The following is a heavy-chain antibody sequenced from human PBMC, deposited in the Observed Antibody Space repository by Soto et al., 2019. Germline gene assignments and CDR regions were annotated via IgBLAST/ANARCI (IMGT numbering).Heavy chain of an antibody. D-gene: IGHD2-2*01. CDR2: IWYDGSNK. V-gene: IGHV3-33*01. CDR1: GFTFSSYG. Sequence: QVQLVESGGGVVQPGRSLRLSCAASGFTFSSYGMHWVRQAPGKGLEWVAVIWYDGSNKYYADSVKGRFTISRDNSKNTLCLKMNSLRAEDTAVYYWARDSRGKYQLPADYWGQGTLVTVSS. CDR3: ARDSRGKYQLPADY. J-gene: IGHJ4*02.